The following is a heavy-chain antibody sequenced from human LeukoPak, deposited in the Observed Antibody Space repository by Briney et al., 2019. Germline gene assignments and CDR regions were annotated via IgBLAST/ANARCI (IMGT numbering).Heavy chain of an antibody. D-gene: IGHD2-2*01. V-gene: IGHV4-34*01. CDR3: ARTITALDIVVVPPTPNWFDP. CDR2: INHSGST. CDR1: GGSFSGYY. J-gene: IGHJ5*02. Sequence: SETLSLTCAVYGGSFSGYYWSWIRQPPGKGLEWIGEINHSGSTNYNPSLKSRVTISVDTSKNQFSLELSSVTAADTAVYYCARTITALDIVVVPPTPNWFDPWGQGTLVTVSS.